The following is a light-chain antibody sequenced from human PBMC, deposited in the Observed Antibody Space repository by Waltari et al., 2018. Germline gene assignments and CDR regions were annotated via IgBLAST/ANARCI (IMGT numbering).Light chain of an antibody. Sequence: DIQMTKSPSTLSASVGDRVTIICRASQRLSSYLAWYQQKPGKAPKLLIYKPSSLETGVPSSFSGTGSGTEFTLTISSLQPDDIATYYCQQYNSYPFTFGPGTKVDIK. V-gene: IGKV1-5*03. CDR3: QQYNSYPFT. CDR2: KPS. CDR1: QRLSSY. J-gene: IGKJ3*01.